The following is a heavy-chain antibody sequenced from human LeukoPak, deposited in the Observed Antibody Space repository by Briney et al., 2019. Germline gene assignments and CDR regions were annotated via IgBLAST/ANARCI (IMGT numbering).Heavy chain of an antibody. CDR1: GFTFSSYW. CDR3: ARESVTMVRGVKPLRPLDY. Sequence: PGGSLRLSCAASGFTFSSYWMSWVRQAPGKGLEWVANIKQDGSEKYYVDSVKGRFTISRDNAKNSLYLQMNSLRAEDTAVYYCARESVTMVRGVKPLRPLDYWGQGTLVTVSS. J-gene: IGHJ4*02. V-gene: IGHV3-7*01. D-gene: IGHD3-10*01. CDR2: IKQDGSEK.